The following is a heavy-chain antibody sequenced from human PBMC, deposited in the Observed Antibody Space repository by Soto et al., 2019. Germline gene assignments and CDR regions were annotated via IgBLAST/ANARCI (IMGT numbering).Heavy chain of an antibody. V-gene: IGHV1-46*01. D-gene: IGHD1-26*01. Sequence: QEQLVQSGAEVRKPGASVKVSCKASGYTFTRYYMHWVRQAPGQGLEWMGIINPSGGSASYAQKSQGRVTMTRDTSTSTVYMELSSLTSEDTAVYYCARDQIAGATLGRFEYWGQGTLVTVSS. CDR2: INPSGGSA. CDR1: GYTFTRYY. CDR3: ARDQIAGATLGRFEY. J-gene: IGHJ4*02.